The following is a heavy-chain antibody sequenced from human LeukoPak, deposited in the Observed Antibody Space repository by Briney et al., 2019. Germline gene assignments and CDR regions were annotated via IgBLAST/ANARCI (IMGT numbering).Heavy chain of an antibody. V-gene: IGHV3-33*08. CDR3: AREASSWYLEGYYFDY. CDR1: GFTFSSYG. CDR2: IWYDGSNK. D-gene: IGHD6-13*01. Sequence: GGSLRLSCAASGFTFSSYGMHWVRQAPGKGLEWVAVIWYDGSNKYYADSVKGRFTISRDNSKNTLYLQMDSLRAEDTAVYYCAREASSWYLEGYYFDYWGQGTLVTVSS. J-gene: IGHJ4*02.